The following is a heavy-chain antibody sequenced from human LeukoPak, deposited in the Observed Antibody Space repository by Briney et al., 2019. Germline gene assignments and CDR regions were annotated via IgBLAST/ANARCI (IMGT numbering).Heavy chain of an antibody. D-gene: IGHD3-9*01. V-gene: IGHV3-9*01. J-gene: IGHJ4*02. CDR2: IGWNSVDT. Sequence: GKSLRLSCEGSGFTFGDYAMHWVRQAPGEGLEWVSGIGWNSVDTGYADSVKGRFTISRDNARNSLYLQMNSLRTEDTALYYCVKDLKAGGILTDWGQGTPVTVSS. CDR1: GFTFGDYA. CDR3: VKDLKAGGILTD.